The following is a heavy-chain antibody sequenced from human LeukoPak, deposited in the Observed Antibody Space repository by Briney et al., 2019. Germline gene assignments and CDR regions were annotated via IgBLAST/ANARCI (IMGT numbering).Heavy chain of an antibody. CDR3: AREDAVSSDDAFDL. CDR1: GGSISSGSYY. D-gene: IGHD6-19*01. V-gene: IGHV4-61*02. Sequence: NPSETLSLTCTVSGGSISSGSYYWSWIRQPAGKGLEWIGRIYTSGSTNYNPSLKSRVTISVDTSKNQFSLKLSSVTAADTAMYYCAREDAVSSDDAFDLWGQGTMVTVS. J-gene: IGHJ3*01. CDR2: IYTSGST.